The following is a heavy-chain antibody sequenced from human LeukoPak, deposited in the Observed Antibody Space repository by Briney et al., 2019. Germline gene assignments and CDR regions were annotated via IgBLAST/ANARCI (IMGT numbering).Heavy chain of an antibody. J-gene: IGHJ6*02. V-gene: IGHV1-8*01. Sequence: ASVKVSCKASGYSFTNYGINWVRQASGQGLEWVASINPNSGTSASAQRFQGRVTMTRNTSTTTVYMELSSLTSDDTAVYYCARVPKYYQLVRLGDYYYYGMDVWGQGTMVTVSS. D-gene: IGHD3-16*01. CDR1: GYSFTNYG. CDR3: ARVPKYYQLVRLGDYYYYGMDV. CDR2: INPNSGTS.